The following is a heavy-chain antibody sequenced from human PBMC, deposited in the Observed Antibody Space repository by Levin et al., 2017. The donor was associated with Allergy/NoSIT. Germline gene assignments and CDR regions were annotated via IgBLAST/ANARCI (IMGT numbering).Heavy chain of an antibody. CDR1: SGSISITSYY. Sequence: PSETLSLTCTVSSGSISITSYYWAWIRQPPGKGLEWNGNIYYSGSTYYNPSLKSRITLSVDTSKNQFSLKLRSVTAADAATYYCAKESGDFGKYGIDVWGQGTTVTVSS. J-gene: IGHJ6*02. V-gene: IGHV4-39*07. D-gene: IGHD4-17*01. CDR3: AKESGDFGKYGIDV. CDR2: IYYSGST.